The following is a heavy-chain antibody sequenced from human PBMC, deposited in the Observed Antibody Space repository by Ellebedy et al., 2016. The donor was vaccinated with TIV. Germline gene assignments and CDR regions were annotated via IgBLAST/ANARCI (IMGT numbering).Heavy chain of an antibody. CDR2: IYYIGKT. CDR3: TRGGGSYSDY. V-gene: IGHV4-39*07. CDR1: GGSISSTTYY. D-gene: IGHD1-26*01. J-gene: IGHJ4*02. Sequence: MPSETLSLTCTVSGGSISSTTYYRGWIRQSPEKGLEWIGSIYYIGKTYYNPSLKSRITISVDTSKNQFSLKLSSVTAADTAMYYCTRGGGSYSDYWGQGTLVTVSS.